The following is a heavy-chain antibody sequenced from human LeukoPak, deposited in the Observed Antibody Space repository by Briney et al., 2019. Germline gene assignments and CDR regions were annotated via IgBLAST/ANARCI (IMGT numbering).Heavy chain of an antibody. CDR2: IYYSGST. Sequence: PSETLSLTCTVSGGSISSSSYYWGWIRQPPGKGLEWIGSIYYSGSTYYNPSLKSRVTISVDTSKNQFSLRLSSVTAADTAVYYCARRVVFPFSYYYYYGMDVWGQGTTVTVSS. CDR1: GGSISSSSYY. J-gene: IGHJ6*02. CDR3: ARRVVFPFSYYYYYGMDV. V-gene: IGHV4-39*01. D-gene: IGHD3-3*01.